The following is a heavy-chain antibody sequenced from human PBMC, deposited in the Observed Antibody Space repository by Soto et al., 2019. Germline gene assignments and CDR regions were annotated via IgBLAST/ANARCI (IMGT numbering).Heavy chain of an antibody. CDR1: GFTFSNYA. D-gene: IGHD5-12*01. CDR3: AKVPLRIDYFDY. CDR2: ISGSGST. J-gene: IGHJ4*02. V-gene: IGHV3-23*01. Sequence: EVQLLESGGGLVQPGGSLRLSCAASGFTFSNYAMNWVRQAPGKGLEWVSAISGSGSTYYADSVKGRFTISRDNSKNTLYLQMNRLRAEDTAVYDCAKVPLRIDYFDYWGPGTLVTVSS.